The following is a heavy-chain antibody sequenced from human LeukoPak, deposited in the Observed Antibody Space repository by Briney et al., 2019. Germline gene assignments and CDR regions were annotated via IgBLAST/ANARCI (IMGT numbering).Heavy chain of an antibody. D-gene: IGHD5-18*01. CDR3: GKTTVGYSSGQKPAWPVDY. J-gene: IGHJ4*02. V-gene: IGHV3-23*01. CDR2: IFGSGGSP. Sequence: GGSLRLSCEASGFTFGSHAMYWVRQAPGKGLEWVAGIFGSGGSPHYADSVKGRFTISRDNSRNTVYLQINSLRDDDTAVYYCGKTTVGYSSGQKPAWPVDYWGQGTLVTVSS. CDR1: GFTFGSHA.